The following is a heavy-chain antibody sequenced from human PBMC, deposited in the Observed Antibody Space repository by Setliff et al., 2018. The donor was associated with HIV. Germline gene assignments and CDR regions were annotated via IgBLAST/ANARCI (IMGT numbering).Heavy chain of an antibody. CDR2: ISHSGGT. CDR3: ARGQEALPAPHYMDV. V-gene: IGHV4-34*01. J-gene: IGHJ6*04. Sequence: SETLSLTCAVYGGSFSNFYWTWIRQPPRKGLEWIGEISHSGGTNYNPSLQSRVAISLDTSKSQFSLKLVPVTVADTAVYYCARGQEALPAPHYMDVWGKGTTVTVSS. CDR1: GGSFSNFY.